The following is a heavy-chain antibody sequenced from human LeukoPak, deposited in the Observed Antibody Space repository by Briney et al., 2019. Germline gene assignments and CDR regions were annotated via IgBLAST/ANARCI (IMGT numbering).Heavy chain of an antibody. J-gene: IGHJ4*02. Sequence: PSETLSLTCTVSGGSISSYYWSWIRQPPGKGLEWIGYTYYSGSTNYNPSLKSRVTISVDTSKNQFSLKLSSVTAADTAVYYCAREYGAAAYDYWGQGTLVTVSS. V-gene: IGHV4-59*01. D-gene: IGHD6-13*01. CDR3: AREYGAAAYDY. CDR1: GGSISSYY. CDR2: TYYSGST.